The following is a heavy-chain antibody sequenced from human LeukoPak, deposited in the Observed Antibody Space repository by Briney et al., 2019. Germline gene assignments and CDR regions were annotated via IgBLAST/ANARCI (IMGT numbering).Heavy chain of an antibody. D-gene: IGHD3-3*01. CDR2: ISSRSSYI. V-gene: IGHV3-21*01. CDR3: ASGVNYFDY. Sequence: PGGSLRLSRAASGFTFSSYNMKWVRQAPGKGLEWVSSISSRSSYIFYADSVKGRFTISRDNAKKSLYLQMNSLRAEDTAVYYCASGVNYFDYWGQRTLVTGSS. CDR1: GFTFSSYN. J-gene: IGHJ4*02.